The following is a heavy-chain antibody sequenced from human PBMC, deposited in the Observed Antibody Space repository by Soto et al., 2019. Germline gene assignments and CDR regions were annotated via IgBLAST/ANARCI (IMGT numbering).Heavy chain of an antibody. CDR3: SILAVGASFDY. CDR2: INPSDGST. V-gene: IGHV1-46*03. J-gene: IGHJ4*02. D-gene: IGHD1-26*01. CDR1: GYAFTIYY. Sequence: ASVNVSCKASGYAFTIYYMHWVRQAPGQGLEWMGIINPSDGSTTYAQKFQGRVTMTRDTSTSTVYMELSSLRFEDTAVYYCSILAVGASFDYWGQGTLVTVSS.